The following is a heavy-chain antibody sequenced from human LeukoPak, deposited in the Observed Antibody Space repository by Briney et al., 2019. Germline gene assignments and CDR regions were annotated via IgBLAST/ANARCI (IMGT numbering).Heavy chain of an antibody. D-gene: IGHD5-12*01. V-gene: IGHV4-39*01. Sequence: KPSETLSLTCTVSGDSISGSSYCWDWIRQPPGKGLEWIGNIYNSANTHYNPSLKTRITMSVDTSKNQFSLKLNSVTAADTGIYYCARHSRSGYIGYENAFDIWGQGTTVTVSS. CDR1: GDSISGSSYC. J-gene: IGHJ3*02. CDR3: ARHSRSGYIGYENAFDI. CDR2: IYNSANT.